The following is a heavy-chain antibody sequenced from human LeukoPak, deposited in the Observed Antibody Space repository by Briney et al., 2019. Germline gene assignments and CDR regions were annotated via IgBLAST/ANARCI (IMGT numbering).Heavy chain of an antibody. CDR2: INHSGST. CDR3: ARAPGVAAAGNDY. J-gene: IGHJ4*02. V-gene: IGHV4-34*01. Sequence: SETLSLTCAAYGGSFSGYYWSWIRQPPGKGLEWIGEINHSGSTNYNPSLKSRVTISVDTSKNQFSLKLSSVTAADTAVYYCARAPGVAAAGNDYWGQGTLVTVSS. D-gene: IGHD6-13*01. CDR1: GGSFSGYY.